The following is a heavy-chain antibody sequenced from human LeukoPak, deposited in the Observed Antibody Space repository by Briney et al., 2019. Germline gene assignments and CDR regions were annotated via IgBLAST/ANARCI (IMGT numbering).Heavy chain of an antibody. CDR3: AREQYGSSSWYEWRQDAFDI. CDR2: IYYSGST. J-gene: IGHJ3*02. Sequence: SETLSLTCAVSGGSISSGGYSWSWIRQPPGKGLEWIGYIYYSGSTYYNPSLKSRVTISVDTSKNQFSLQLNSVTPEDTAVYYCAREQYGSSSWYEWRQDAFDIWGQGTMVTVSS. V-gene: IGHV4-30-2*05. D-gene: IGHD6-13*01. CDR1: GGSISSGGYS.